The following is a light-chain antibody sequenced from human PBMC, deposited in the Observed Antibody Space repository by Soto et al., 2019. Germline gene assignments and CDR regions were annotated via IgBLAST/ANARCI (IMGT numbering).Light chain of an antibody. V-gene: IGKV1D-13*01. CDR3: QQFNNYPLT. J-gene: IGKJ4*01. CDR2: HAS. Sequence: ALQLTQSPSSLSASVGDRVTITCRASQGISSTLAWYQQKPGEAPKLLIYHASSLQSGVPSRFSGSGSGTDFTLTISSLQPEDFATYYCQQFNNYPLTFGGGTKVEIK. CDR1: QGISST.